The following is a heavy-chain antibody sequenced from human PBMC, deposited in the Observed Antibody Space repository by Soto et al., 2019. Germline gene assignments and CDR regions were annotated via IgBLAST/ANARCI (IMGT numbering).Heavy chain of an antibody. J-gene: IGHJ4*02. CDR3: ARPQYSSGCYGEGRYFDY. CDR1: GGSFSGYY. D-gene: IGHD6-19*01. Sequence: VQLQQWGAGLLKPSETLSLTCAVYGGSFSGYYWRWIRQPPGKGLEWIGEINHSGSSNYNPSLKSRVSISLDTSKNHFALKLSSVTAADTAVYYCARPQYSSGCYGEGRYFDYCGQGTLVTVSS. V-gene: IGHV4-34*01. CDR2: INHSGSS.